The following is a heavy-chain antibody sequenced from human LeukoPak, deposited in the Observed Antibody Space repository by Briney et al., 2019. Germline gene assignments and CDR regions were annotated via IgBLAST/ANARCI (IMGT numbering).Heavy chain of an antibody. D-gene: IGHD5/OR15-5a*01. CDR3: ARDPSTTLYYFDY. J-gene: IGHJ4*02. CDR1: GGTFSSYA. CDR2: IIPILGIA. V-gene: IGHV1-69*04. Sequence: ASVKVSCKASGGTFSSYAISWVRQAPGQGLEWMGRIIPILGIANYAQKFQGRVTITADKSTSTAYTELSSLRSEDTAVYYCARDPSTTLYYFDYWGQGTLVTVSS.